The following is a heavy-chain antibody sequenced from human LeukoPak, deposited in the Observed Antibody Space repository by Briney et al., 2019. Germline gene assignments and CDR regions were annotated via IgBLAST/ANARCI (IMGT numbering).Heavy chain of an antibody. V-gene: IGHV3-7*05. CDR2: INKGGSEN. D-gene: IGHD6-6*01. Sequence: GGSLTLSCPASGFTFSRYWMSWVRPAPGKGLEWVYNINKGGSENYYVDSVKGRFTISRDNAKNSLYLKMNSLRAEDTAVYYCAAAYSSSGLSYWGQGTLVTVCS. J-gene: IGHJ4*02. CDR1: GFTFSRYW. CDR3: AAAYSSSGLSY.